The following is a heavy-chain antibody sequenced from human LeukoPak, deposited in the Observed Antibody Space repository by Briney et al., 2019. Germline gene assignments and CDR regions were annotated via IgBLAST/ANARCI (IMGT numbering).Heavy chain of an antibody. D-gene: IGHD6-25*01. V-gene: IGHV3-23*01. Sequence: GGALRLSCAASGFTFSSYAMSWVRQAPGKGLEWVSAISGSGGSTYYADSVKGRFTISRDNSKNTLYLQMNSLRAEDTAVYYCANRIAATGVVYWGQGTLVTVSS. CDR1: GFTFSSYA. CDR2: ISGSGGST. J-gene: IGHJ4*02. CDR3: ANRIAATGVVY.